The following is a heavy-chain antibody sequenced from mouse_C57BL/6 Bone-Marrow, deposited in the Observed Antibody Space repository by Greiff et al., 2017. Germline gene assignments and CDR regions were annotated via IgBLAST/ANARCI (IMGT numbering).Heavy chain of an antibody. J-gene: IGHJ3*01. Sequence: EVKLMESGGGLVQPGGSLKLSCEASGYTFSDYGMAWVRQAPRKGPEWVAFISNLAYSIYYADTVTGRFTISRENAKNTLYLEMSSLRSEDAAMYYCAKGDWFAYWGQGTLVTVSA. V-gene: IGHV5-15*01. CDR1: GYTFSDYG. CDR3: AKGDWFAY. CDR2: ISNLAYSI.